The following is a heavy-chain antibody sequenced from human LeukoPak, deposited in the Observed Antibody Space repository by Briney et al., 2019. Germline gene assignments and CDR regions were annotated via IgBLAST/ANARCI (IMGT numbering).Heavy chain of an antibody. CDR1: GFTFSSYG. CDR2: ISYDGSNK. J-gene: IGHJ4*02. D-gene: IGHD3-10*01. CDR3: ARARRRITMVRGVIRGIDY. V-gene: IGHV3-30*03. Sequence: GGSLRLSCAASGFTFSSYGMHWVRQAPGKGLEWVAVISYDGSNKYYADSVKGRFTISRDNSKNTLYLQMNSLRAEDTAVYYCARARRRITMVRGVIRGIDYWGQGTLVTVSS.